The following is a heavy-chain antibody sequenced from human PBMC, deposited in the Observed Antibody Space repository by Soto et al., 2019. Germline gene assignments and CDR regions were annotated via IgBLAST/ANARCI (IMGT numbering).Heavy chain of an antibody. CDR2: ISAYNGNT. V-gene: IGHV1-18*01. CDR1: GYTFTSYG. CDR3: ARAAYYDFWSGYVPSYYYYMDV. J-gene: IGHJ6*03. Sequence: QVQLVQSGAEVKKPGASVKVSCKASGYTFTSYGISWVRQAPGQGLERMGWISAYNGNTNYAQKLQGRVTMTTDTSTSTAYMELRSLRSDDTAVYYCARAAYYDFWSGYVPSYYYYMDVWGKGTTVTVSS. D-gene: IGHD3-3*01.